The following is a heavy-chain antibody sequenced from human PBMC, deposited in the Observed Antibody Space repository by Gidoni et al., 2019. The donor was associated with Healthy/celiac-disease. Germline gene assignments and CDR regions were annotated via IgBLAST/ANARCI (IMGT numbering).Heavy chain of an antibody. J-gene: IGHJ6*02. CDR2: IQSKTDGGTT. CDR3: TTGDCSGGSCYSPSYYSYGMDV. CDR1: GVTFSNAW. D-gene: IGHD2-15*01. Sequence: EVQRVEAGGGWVKPGGALRLAWAAAGVTFSNAWMSGARQAPGKGLAWVGRIQSKTDGGTTDYAAPVKGRFTISRDDSKHTLYLQMNSLKTEDPAVYYCTTGDCSGGSCYSPSYYSYGMDVWGQGTTVTVSS. V-gene: IGHV3-15*01.